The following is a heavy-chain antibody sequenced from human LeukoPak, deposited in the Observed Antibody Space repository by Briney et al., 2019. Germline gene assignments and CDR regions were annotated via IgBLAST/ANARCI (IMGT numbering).Heavy chain of an antibody. CDR2: ISGSGGIT. CDR3: ARAGRTLGLQESTPISYFDY. V-gene: IGHV3-23*01. CDR1: GFTFSSYA. Sequence: GGSLRLSCAASGFTFSSYAMSWARQAPGKGPQWVSAISGSGGITYYADSVKGRFAISRDNSKNTLYLQMNSLRAEDTAVYYCARAGRTLGLQESTPISYFDYWGQGTLVTVST. D-gene: IGHD4-11*01. J-gene: IGHJ4*02.